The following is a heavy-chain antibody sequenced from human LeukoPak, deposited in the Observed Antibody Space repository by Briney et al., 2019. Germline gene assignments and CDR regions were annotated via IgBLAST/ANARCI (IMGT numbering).Heavy chain of an antibody. CDR1: GFIFTDYW. D-gene: IGHD5-18*01. V-gene: IGHV3-7*01. CDR2: INEDGSES. J-gene: IGHJ4*02. CDR3: AKDLGWIHFAY. Sequence: GGSLRLSCAASGFIFTDYWMGWVRQAPGKGPEWVANINEDGSESYYVDSVKGRFTASRDNAKNSLYLQMNSLRVEDTAVYYCAKDLGWIHFAYWGQGTLVTVSS.